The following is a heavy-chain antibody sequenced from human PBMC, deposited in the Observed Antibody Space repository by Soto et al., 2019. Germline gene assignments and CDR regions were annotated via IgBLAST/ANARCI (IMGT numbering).Heavy chain of an antibody. CDR3: VKDGRSGLPYYNVVEV. CDR2: ISSIGSNT. V-gene: IGHV3-30*18. J-gene: IGHJ6*02. CDR1: GFTFSGYG. Sequence: PGGSLRLSCAASGFTFSGYGMHWVRQAPGKGLEWVSVISSIGSNTYYADSVKGRFTISRDNSKNTLYLQMSSLRAKDTAVYYCVKDGRSGLPYYNVVEVWGQGTT. D-gene: IGHD3-3*01.